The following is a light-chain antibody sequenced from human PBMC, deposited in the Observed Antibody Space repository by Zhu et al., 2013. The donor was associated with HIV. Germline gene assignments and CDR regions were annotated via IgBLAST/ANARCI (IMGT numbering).Light chain of an antibody. Sequence: SYVLTQPPSVSVAPGKAARISCGGNNIGSKSVHWYQQRPGQAPIQVVYDDTDRPSGIPERFSGSNSGSTATLIISRVEPGDEADYYCQVWDSDTDHVVFGGGTKLTVL. CDR1: NIGSKS. CDR3: QVWDSDTDHVV. J-gene: IGLJ2*01. CDR2: DDT. V-gene: IGLV3-21*03.